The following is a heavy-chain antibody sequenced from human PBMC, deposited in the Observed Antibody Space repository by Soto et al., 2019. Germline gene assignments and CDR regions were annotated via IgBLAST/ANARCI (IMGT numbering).Heavy chain of an antibody. Sequence: QVHLQQWGAGLLKPSETLSLTCAVYVGSFRGYYWSWIRQPPGKGLEWIGEINHSGSTNYNSSLKGRVTISADTSKNQFSLRLNSMTAADTAVYYCARGEGGFQYWGQGTLVTVSS. CDR1: VGSFRGYY. CDR3: ARGEGGFQY. J-gene: IGHJ1*01. CDR2: INHSGST. V-gene: IGHV4-34*01.